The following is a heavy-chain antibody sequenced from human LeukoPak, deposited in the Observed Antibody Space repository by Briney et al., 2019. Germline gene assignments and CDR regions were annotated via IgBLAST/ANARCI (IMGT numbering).Heavy chain of an antibody. V-gene: IGHV4-59*08. Sequence: SETLSLTCTVSGGSISSYYWSWIRQPPGKGLEWIGYIYYSGSTNYNPSLKSRVTISVDTSKNQFSLKLSSVTAADTAVYYCARGPNWFDPWGQGTLVTVSS. CDR2: IYYSGST. CDR1: GGSISSYY. CDR3: ARGPNWFDP. J-gene: IGHJ5*02.